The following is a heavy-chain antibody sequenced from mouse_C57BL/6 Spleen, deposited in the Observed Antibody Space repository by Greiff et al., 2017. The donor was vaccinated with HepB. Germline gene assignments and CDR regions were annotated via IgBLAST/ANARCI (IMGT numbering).Heavy chain of an antibody. CDR3: ARHEGGHDFPPCFAY. CDR1: GYTFTEYT. Sequence: VQLQQSGAELVQPGASVKLSCKASGYTFTEYTIHWVKQRYGQGLEWIGWFYPGSGSIKYNEKFKDKATLTADKSSSTVYMELSRLPAEDFAVYFCARHEGGHDFPPCFAYWGQGTLVTVSA. D-gene: IGHD2-4*01. CDR2: FYPGSGSI. J-gene: IGHJ3*01. V-gene: IGHV1-62-2*01.